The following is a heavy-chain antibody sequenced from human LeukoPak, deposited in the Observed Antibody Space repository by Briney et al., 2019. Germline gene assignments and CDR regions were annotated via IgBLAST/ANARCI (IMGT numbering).Heavy chain of an antibody. CDR3: AKSSRRYSSSPYGMDV. CDR1: GFTFSSYA. V-gene: IGHV3-23*01. J-gene: IGHJ6*02. Sequence: GGSLRLSCAASGFTFSSYAMSWVRQAPGKGLEWVSAISGSGGSTYYADSVKGRFTISRDNSNNTLYLQMNSLRAEDTAVYYCAKSSRRYSSSPYGMDVWGQGTTVTVSS. CDR2: ISGSGGST. D-gene: IGHD6-6*01.